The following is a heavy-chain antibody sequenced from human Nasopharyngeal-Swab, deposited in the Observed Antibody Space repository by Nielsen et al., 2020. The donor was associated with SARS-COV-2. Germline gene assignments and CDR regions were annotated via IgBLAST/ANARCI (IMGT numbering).Heavy chain of an antibody. Sequence: GEALKISWAASGFTFSYYPMTWVRQAPGKGMEWVSAIRARGEYTYYAVSVKGRFIISRDISKRSLYLQMNSLRVADTALYYCARVVRRGGALAAFDYWGQGALVTVPP. D-gene: IGHD1-26*01. V-gene: IGHV3-23*01. CDR3: ARVVRRGGALAAFDY. CDR2: IRARGEYT. CDR1: GFTFSYYP. J-gene: IGHJ4*02.